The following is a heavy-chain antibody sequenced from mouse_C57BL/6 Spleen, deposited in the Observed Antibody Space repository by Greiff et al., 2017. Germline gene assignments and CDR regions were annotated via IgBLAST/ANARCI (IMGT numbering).Heavy chain of an antibody. CDR3: ARFSDYYAMDY. CDR1: GYSFTGYY. D-gene: IGHD6-2*01. Sequence: EVQVVESGPELVKPGASVKISCKVSGYSFTGYYMNWVKQSPEKSLEWIGEINPSTGGTTYNQKFKAKATLTVDKSSSTAYMQLKSLTSEDSAVYYCARFSDYYAMDYWGQGTSVTVSS. CDR2: INPSTGGT. J-gene: IGHJ4*01. V-gene: IGHV1-42*01.